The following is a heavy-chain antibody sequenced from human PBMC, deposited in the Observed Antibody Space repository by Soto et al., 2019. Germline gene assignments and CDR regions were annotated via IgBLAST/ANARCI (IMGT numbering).Heavy chain of an antibody. D-gene: IGHD4-17*01. Sequence: QVQLQESGPGLVKPSQTLSLTCTVSGGSISSGGYYWSWIRQHPGKGLEWIGYIYYSASTYYTPSLKRRLTISVDTSKNQFSLKLSSVTAADTAVYYCARDSWDYGETYGMDVWGQGTTVTVSS. CDR1: GGSISSGGYY. CDR3: ARDSWDYGETYGMDV. V-gene: IGHV4-31*03. J-gene: IGHJ6*02. CDR2: IYYSAST.